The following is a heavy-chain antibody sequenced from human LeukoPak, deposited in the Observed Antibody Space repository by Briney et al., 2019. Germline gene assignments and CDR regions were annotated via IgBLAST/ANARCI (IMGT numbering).Heavy chain of an antibody. CDR2: IYTSGST. J-gene: IGHJ2*01. V-gene: IGHV4-61*02. Sequence: SETLSLTCTVSGGSISSGSYCWSWIRQPAGKGLEWIGRIYTSGSTNYNPSLKSRVTISVDTSKNQFSLKLSSVTAADTAVYYCARDLHYYGSGSYYGAYWYFDLWGRGTLVTVSS. CDR1: GGSISSGSYC. CDR3: ARDLHYYGSGSYYGAYWYFDL. D-gene: IGHD3-10*01.